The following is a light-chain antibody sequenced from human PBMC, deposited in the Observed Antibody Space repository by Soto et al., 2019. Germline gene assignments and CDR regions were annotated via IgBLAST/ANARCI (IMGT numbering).Light chain of an antibody. CDR1: SSDVGGYSH. V-gene: IGLV2-14*01. CDR2: EVS. CDR3: SSYTTTSTRV. J-gene: IGLJ2*01. Sequence: QSVLTQPASVSGSPGQSITISCTGTSSDVGGYSHVSWYQQHPGKAPKLIIFEVSNRPSGVSNRFSGSKSGNTASLTISGLQANDEADYYCSSYTTTSTRVFGGGTKLTVL.